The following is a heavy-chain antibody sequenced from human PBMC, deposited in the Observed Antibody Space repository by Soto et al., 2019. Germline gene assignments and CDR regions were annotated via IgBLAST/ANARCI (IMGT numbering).Heavy chain of an antibody. CDR1: GFTFSSYE. Sequence: GGSLRLSCAASGFTFSSYEMNWVRQAPGKGLEWVSYISSSGSTIYYADSVKGRFTISRDNAKNSLYLQMNSLRAEDTAVYNCARVMRSSDTAPFYGMDVWGQGTTVTVSS. D-gene: IGHD5-18*01. CDR2: ISSSGSTI. CDR3: ARVMRSSDTAPFYGMDV. J-gene: IGHJ6*02. V-gene: IGHV3-48*03.